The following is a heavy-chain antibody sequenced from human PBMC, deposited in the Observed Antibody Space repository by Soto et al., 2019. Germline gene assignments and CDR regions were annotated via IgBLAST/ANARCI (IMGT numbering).Heavy chain of an antibody. V-gene: IGHV3-74*01. Sequence: GGSLRLSCLASGFTFSNYWMHWVRQAPGKGLEWVSRISSDGSSTTDADSVKGRFTISRDNAENSLHLQMNSLRAEDTAVYYCARVRYCSDNSCYSWFDYWGQGTLVTVSS. CDR3: ARVRYCSDNSCYSWFDY. D-gene: IGHD2-15*01. J-gene: IGHJ4*02. CDR2: ISSDGSST. CDR1: GFTFSNYW.